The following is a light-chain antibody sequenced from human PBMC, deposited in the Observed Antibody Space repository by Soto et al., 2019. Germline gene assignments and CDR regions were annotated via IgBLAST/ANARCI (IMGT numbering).Light chain of an antibody. Sequence: QSALTQPASVSGSPGQSIAISCTGSNSDVGSYNYVSWYQHHPGKGPKLMIYEVSHRPSGVSDRFSGSKSGNTASLTSSGLQAEDEADYYCNSYTTSDTWVFGGGTKLTVL. CDR2: EVS. CDR1: NSDVGSYNY. CDR3: NSYTTSDTWV. V-gene: IGLV2-14*01. J-gene: IGLJ3*02.